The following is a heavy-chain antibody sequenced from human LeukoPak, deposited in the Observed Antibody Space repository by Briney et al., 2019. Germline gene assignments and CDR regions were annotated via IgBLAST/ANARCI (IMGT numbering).Heavy chain of an antibody. CDR1: GNSM. D-gene: IGHD6-6*01. V-gene: IGHV4-4*07. CDR3: ARLLARIAARRFLNAFDI. J-gene: IGHJ3*02. Sequence: SETLSLTCIVSGNSMRQPAGKGLECIGRIYATGSTKSNPFLKTRVTISVDTSKNQFSLKLSSVTAADTAVHYRARLLARIAARRFLNAFDIWGQGTMVTVSS. CDR2: IYATGST.